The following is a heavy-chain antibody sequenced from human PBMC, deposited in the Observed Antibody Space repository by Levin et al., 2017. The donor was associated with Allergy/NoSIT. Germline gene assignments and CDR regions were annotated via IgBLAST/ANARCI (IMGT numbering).Heavy chain of an antibody. CDR3: AREDRIASAGYVDS. Sequence: GESLKISCAASAFIFSKYAMHWVRQAPDKYMEWVAVISYDGRDRFYRDSVNGRFIISRDNSQNILYLQMNGLRTEDTAVYYCAREDRIASAGYVDSWGRGTLVTVSS. D-gene: IGHD6-13*01. V-gene: IGHV3-30*04. J-gene: IGHJ4*02. CDR1: AFIFSKYA. CDR2: ISYDGRDR.